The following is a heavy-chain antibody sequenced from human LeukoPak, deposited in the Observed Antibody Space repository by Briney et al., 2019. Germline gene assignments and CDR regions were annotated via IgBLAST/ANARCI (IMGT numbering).Heavy chain of an antibody. V-gene: IGHV1-69*06. CDR3: ARDSIFGLGHMVRGVIMDY. J-gene: IGHJ4*02. CDR1: GYSFTDYY. Sequence: SVKVSCKASGYSFTDYYIHWVRQAPGQGLEWMGGIIPIFGTANYAQKFQGRVTITADKSTSTAYMELSSLRSEDTAVYYCARDSIFGLGHMVRGVIMDYWGQGTLVTVSS. CDR2: IIPIFGTA. D-gene: IGHD3-10*01.